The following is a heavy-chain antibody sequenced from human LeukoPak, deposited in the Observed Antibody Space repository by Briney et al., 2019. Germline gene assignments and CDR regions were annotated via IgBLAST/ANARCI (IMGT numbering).Heavy chain of an antibody. CDR2: IYYSGSA. J-gene: IGHJ5*02. D-gene: IGHD6-6*01. CDR3: ARSRFDP. CDR1: GGSISSGGYS. V-gene: IGHV4-30-4*07. Sequence: PSQTLSLTCAVSGGSISSGGYSWSWIRQPPGKGLEWIGYIYYSGSAYYTPSLKSRVSISVDTSKNQFSLKLSSVTAADTAVYYCARSRFDPWGQGTLVTVSS.